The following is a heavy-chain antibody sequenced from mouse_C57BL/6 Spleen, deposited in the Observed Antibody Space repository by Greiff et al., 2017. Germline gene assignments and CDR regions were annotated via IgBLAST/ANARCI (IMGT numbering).Heavy chain of an antibody. CDR1: GYTFTSYW. J-gene: IGHJ2*01. V-gene: IGHV1-55*01. Sequence: QVQLQQPGAELVKPGASVKMSCKASGYTFTSYWITWVKQRPGQGLEWIGDIYPGSGSTNYNEKFKSKATLTVDTSSSTAYMQLSSLTSEDSAVYYGARSGYYYGSPYYFDYWGQGTTLTVSS. CDR2: IYPGSGST. CDR3: ARSGYYYGSPYYFDY. D-gene: IGHD1-1*01.